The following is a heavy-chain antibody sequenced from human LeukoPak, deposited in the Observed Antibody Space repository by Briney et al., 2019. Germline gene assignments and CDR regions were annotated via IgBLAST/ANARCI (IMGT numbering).Heavy chain of an antibody. Sequence: GASVKVSCKASGGTFSSYAISWVRQAPGQGLEWMGGIIPIFGTANYAQKFQGRVTITTDESTSTAYMELSSLRSEDTAVYYCARDPTAARNYYYMDVWGKGTTVTVSS. D-gene: IGHD2-2*01. CDR3: ARDPTAARNYYYMDV. CDR1: GGTFSSYA. V-gene: IGHV1-69*05. CDR2: IIPIFGTA. J-gene: IGHJ6*03.